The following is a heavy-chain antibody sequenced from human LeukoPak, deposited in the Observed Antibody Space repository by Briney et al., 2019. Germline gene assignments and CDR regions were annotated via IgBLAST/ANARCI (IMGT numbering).Heavy chain of an antibody. CDR1: GFAFSSYG. D-gene: IGHD3-3*01. Sequence: PGGSLRLSCAASGFAFSSYGMHWVRQAPGKGLEWVAFIRYDGSNKYYADSVKGRFTISRDNSKNTLYLQMNSLRAEDTAVYYSAKVLRFLEWLGNSGDVWGKGTTVTVSS. V-gene: IGHV3-30*02. J-gene: IGHJ6*04. CDR3: AKVLRFLEWLGNSGDV. CDR2: IRYDGSNK.